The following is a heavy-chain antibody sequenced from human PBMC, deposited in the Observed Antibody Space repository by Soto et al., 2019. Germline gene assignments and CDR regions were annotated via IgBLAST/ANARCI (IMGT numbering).Heavy chain of an antibody. CDR2: ISGSGGST. D-gene: IGHD1-26*01. Sequence: EVQLLESGGGLVQPGGSLRLSCAASGFTFSSYAMSWVRQAPGKGPEWVSAISGSGGSTYYADSVKGRFTISRDNSKNTLYLQMNSLRAEDTAVYYCAKAPYSGSLRRLYYFDYWGQGTLVTVSS. V-gene: IGHV3-23*01. CDR1: GFTFSSYA. CDR3: AKAPYSGSLRRLYYFDY. J-gene: IGHJ4*02.